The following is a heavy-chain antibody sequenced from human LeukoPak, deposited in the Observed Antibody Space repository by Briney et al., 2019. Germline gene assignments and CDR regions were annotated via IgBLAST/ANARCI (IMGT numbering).Heavy chain of an antibody. V-gene: IGHV3-33*06. CDR3: AKAESYYYYMDV. CDR1: GFTFSSYG. CDR2: IWYDGSNK. Sequence: GRSLRLSCAASGFTFSSYGMHRVRQAPGKGLEWVAVIWYDGSNKYYADSVKGRFTISRDNSKNTLYLQMNSLRAEDTAVYYCAKAESYYYYMDVWGKGTTVTVSS. J-gene: IGHJ6*03. D-gene: IGHD3-10*01.